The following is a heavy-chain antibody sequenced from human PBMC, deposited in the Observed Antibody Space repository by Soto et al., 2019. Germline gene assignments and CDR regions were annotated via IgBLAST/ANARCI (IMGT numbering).Heavy chain of an antibody. V-gene: IGHV3-30-3*01. CDR1: GFTFSSYA. J-gene: IGHJ4*02. Sequence: GGSLRLSCAASGFTFSSYAMHWVRQAPGKGLEWVAVISYDGSNKYYADSVKGRFTISRDNSKNTLYLQMNSLRAEDTAVYYCHGTGGRWLQFRGVFDYWGQGTLVTVSS. D-gene: IGHD5-12*01. CDR2: ISYDGSNK. CDR3: HGTGGRWLQFRGVFDY.